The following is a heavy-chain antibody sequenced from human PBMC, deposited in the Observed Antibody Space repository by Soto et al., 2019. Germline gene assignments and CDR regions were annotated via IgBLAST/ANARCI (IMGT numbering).Heavy chain of an antibody. Sequence: QVQLQESGPGLVKPSQTLSLTCTVSGGSISSGGYYWSWIRQHPGKGLEWIGYIYYSGSTYYNPSLKGRVTISVDTSKNQFSLKLSSVTAADTAVYYCARDGPYGLYSGYYGMDVWGQGTTVTVSS. CDR1: GGSISSGGYY. D-gene: IGHD3-10*02. CDR3: ARDGPYGLYSGYYGMDV. V-gene: IGHV4-31*03. CDR2: IYYSGST. J-gene: IGHJ6*02.